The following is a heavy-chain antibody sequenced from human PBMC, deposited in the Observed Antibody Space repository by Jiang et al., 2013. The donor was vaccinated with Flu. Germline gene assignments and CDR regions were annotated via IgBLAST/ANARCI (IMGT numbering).Heavy chain of an antibody. V-gene: IGHV1-69*02. J-gene: IGHJ6*02. CDR1: GGTFSSYT. CDR3: ARGDMGYCSGGSCFNPYYYGMTV. Sequence: GAEVKKPGSSVKVSCKASGGTFSSYTISWVRQAPGQGLEWMGRIIPILGIANYAQKFQGRVTITADKSTSTAYMELSSLRSEDTAVYYCARGDMGYCSGGSCFNPYYYGMTVWGQGTTVTVSS. D-gene: IGHD2-15*01. CDR2: IIPILGIA.